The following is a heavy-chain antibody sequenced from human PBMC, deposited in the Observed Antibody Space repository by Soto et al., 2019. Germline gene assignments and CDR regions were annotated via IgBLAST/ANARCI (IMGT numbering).Heavy chain of an antibody. CDR2: IRGKAYGGTT. V-gene: IGHV3-49*04. CDR3: AREEGYGDYRLWYFDL. CDR1: GFTFGDYA. J-gene: IGHJ2*01. Sequence: EVQLVESGGDLVQPGRSLRLSCSASGFTFGDYAMSWVRQAPGKGLEWVGFIRGKAYGGTTEYAASVEGRFTISRDNARNSLYLEMNSLRAEDTAVYYCAREEGYGDYRLWYFDLWGRGTLVTVSS. D-gene: IGHD4-17*01.